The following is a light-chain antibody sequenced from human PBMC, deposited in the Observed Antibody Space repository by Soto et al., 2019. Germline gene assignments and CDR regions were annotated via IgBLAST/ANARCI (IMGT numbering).Light chain of an antibody. CDR1: YGITNY. CDR3: LKYSSLPWT. V-gene: IGKV1-27*01. Sequence: DIQVTQSPSSLSASVGDRVTITCRASYGITNYLAWYQQKPGKVPKLLISAASTLYSGVPSRFSGSGSGREFTLTISSLQPEDVATYYCLKYSSLPWTFGQGTKVDIK. CDR2: AAS. J-gene: IGKJ1*01.